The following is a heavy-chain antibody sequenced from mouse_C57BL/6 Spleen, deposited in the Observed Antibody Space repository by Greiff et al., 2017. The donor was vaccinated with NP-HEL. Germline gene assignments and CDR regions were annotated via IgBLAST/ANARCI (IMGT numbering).Heavy chain of an antibody. D-gene: IGHD2-3*01. CDR1: GYAFSSSW. CDR2: ISPGDGDT. J-gene: IGHJ3*01. Sequence: VQLQESGPELVKPGASVKISCKASGYAFSSSWMNWVKQRPGKGLEWIGRISPGDGDTNYNGKFKGKATLTADKSSSTAYMQLSSLTSEDSAVYFCARQRDGYWFAYWGQGTLVTVSA. CDR3: ARQRDGYWFAY. V-gene: IGHV1-82*01.